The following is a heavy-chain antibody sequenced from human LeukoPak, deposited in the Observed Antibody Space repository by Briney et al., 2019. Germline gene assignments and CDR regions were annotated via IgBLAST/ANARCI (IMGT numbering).Heavy chain of an antibody. CDR1: GFTFSDYY. Sequence: PGGSLRLSCAASGFTFSDYYMSWIRQAPGKGLEWVSYISSSGSTIYYADSVKGRFTISRDNAKNSLYLQMNSLRAEDTAVYYCARGRYYESSGYFVYYFDYWGQGTLVTVSS. V-gene: IGHV3-11*01. D-gene: IGHD3-22*01. CDR2: ISSSGSTI. CDR3: ARGRYYESSGYFVYYFDY. J-gene: IGHJ4*02.